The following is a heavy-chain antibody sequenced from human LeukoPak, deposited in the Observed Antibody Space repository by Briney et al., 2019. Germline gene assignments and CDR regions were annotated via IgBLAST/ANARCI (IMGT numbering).Heavy chain of an antibody. CDR1: GGSISSYY. CDR3: ARTSAYCGADCYSTFDS. V-gene: IGHV4-59*08. J-gene: IGHJ4*02. CDR2: ISNSGST. D-gene: IGHD2-21*02. Sequence: SETLSLTCTVSGGSISSYYWSWIRQPPGEGLEWIGYISNSGSTNYNPSLKSRVTISVDTSKNQLSLKLSSVTAADTAVYYCARTSAYCGADCYSTFDSWGQGTLVTVSS.